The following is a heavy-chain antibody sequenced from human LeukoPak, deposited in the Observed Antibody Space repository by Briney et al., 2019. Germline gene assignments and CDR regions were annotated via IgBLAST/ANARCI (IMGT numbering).Heavy chain of an antibody. Sequence: SETLSLTCTVSGGSISSYYWSWIRQPPGKGLEWIGYIYNSGSTNYNPSLKTRVTISVDTSKNQFSLKLSSVTAADTAVYYCASLTGTYAEGAFDTWGQGTMVTVSS. CDR2: IYNSGST. V-gene: IGHV4-59*12. D-gene: IGHD1-7*01. J-gene: IGHJ3*02. CDR1: GGSISSYY. CDR3: ASLTGTYAEGAFDT.